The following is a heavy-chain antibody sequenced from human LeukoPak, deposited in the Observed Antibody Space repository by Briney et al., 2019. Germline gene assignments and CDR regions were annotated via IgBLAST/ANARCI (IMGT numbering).Heavy chain of an antibody. CDR3: ARHGDFWSGYLFDY. V-gene: IGHV4-39*01. CDR1: GGSISSSSYY. Sequence: SETLSLTCTVSGGSISSSSYYWGWIRQPPGKGLEWIGSIYYSGSTYYNPSLKSRVTISVDTSKNQFSLKLSSVTAADTAVYYCARHGDFWSGYLFDYWGQGTLVTVSS. J-gene: IGHJ4*02. CDR2: IYYSGST. D-gene: IGHD3-3*01.